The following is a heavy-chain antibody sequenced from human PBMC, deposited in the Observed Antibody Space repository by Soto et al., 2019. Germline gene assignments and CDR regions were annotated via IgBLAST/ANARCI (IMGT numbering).Heavy chain of an antibody. Sequence: EVQLLESGGGLVQPGGSLRLSCAASGFTFSSYAMSWVRQAPGKGLEWVSAISGSGGSTYYADSVKGRFTISSDNFKNTLYLQMNSLRAEDTAVYYCAKSPIIEYSSGWYDYWGPGTLVTVSS. CDR2: ISGSGGST. CDR1: GFTFSSYA. J-gene: IGHJ4*02. V-gene: IGHV3-23*01. D-gene: IGHD6-19*01. CDR3: AKSPIIEYSSGWYDY.